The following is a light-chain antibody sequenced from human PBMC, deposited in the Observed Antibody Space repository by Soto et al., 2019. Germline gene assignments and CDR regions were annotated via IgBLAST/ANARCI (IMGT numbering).Light chain of an antibody. CDR2: ATS. J-gene: IGKJ3*01. CDR3: QQRSSWPFT. CDR1: QSIGNY. Sequence: ELTQSPASLSLSPGEGATLSCRASQSIGNYLAWYQHNPGQAPRLLIYATSNRATGIPARFSGSGSGTDFTLTISSLEPEDFAVYYCQQRSSWPFTFGPGTKVDIK. V-gene: IGKV3-11*01.